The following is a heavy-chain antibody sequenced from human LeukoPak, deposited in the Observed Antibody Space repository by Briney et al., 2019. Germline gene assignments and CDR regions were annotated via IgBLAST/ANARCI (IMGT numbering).Heavy chain of an antibody. CDR1: GFTFNSYA. J-gene: IGHJ4*02. CDR3: AKTTAGNSSGRYPGWPVDY. Sequence: GGSPRLSCAASGFTFNSYAMTWVRQAPGKGLEWVSHVSGSGGITYYADSVKGRFTISRDNSKNTLYLQMNSLRAEDTAVYYCAKTTAGNSSGRYPGWPVDYWGQGTLVTVSP. CDR2: VSGSGGIT. D-gene: IGHD6-19*01. V-gene: IGHV3-23*01.